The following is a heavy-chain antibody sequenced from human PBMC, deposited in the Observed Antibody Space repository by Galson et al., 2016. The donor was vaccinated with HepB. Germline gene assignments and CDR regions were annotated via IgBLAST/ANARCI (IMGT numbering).Heavy chain of an antibody. D-gene: IGHD1-26*01. CDR1: GGTFSKYT. Sequence: SVKVSCKASGGTFSKYTFSWARQAPGQGLEWMGGIIPIFGTANYAQKFQGRVTITADESTSTAYMELSSLRSDDTAVYYCANPWWELQWELDYWGQGTLVTVSS. J-gene: IGHJ4*02. V-gene: IGHV1-69*13. CDR2: IIPIFGTA. CDR3: ANPWWELQWELDY.